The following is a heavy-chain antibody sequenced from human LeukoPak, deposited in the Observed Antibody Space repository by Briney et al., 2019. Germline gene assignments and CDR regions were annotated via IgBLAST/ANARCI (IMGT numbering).Heavy chain of an antibody. CDR2: IKQDGSEK. Sequence: GGYLRLSCAASGFTFSSYWMSWVRQAPGKGLEWVANIKQDGSEKYYVDSVKGRFTISRDNAKNSLYLQMNSLRAEDTAVYYCARVFWSGPLDFDYWGQGTLVTVSS. D-gene: IGHD3-3*01. CDR1: GFTFSSYW. CDR3: ARVFWSGPLDFDY. V-gene: IGHV3-7*01. J-gene: IGHJ4*02.